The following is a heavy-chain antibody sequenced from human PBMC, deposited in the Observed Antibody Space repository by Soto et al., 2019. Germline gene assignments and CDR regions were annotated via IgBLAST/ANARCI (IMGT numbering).Heavy chain of an antibody. J-gene: IGHJ4*02. D-gene: IGHD3-9*01. Sequence: GGSLRLSCAASGFTFSSYGMSWVRQAPGKGLEWVSVISGSGDGTYYADSVKGRPTVSRDNSKNTLYLQMNSLRAEDTAVYYCAKVRFDIVTGFSSRDHFDYWGRGTLVTVYS. CDR3: AKVRFDIVTGFSSRDHFDY. V-gene: IGHV3-23*01. CDR1: GFTFSSYG. CDR2: ISGSGDGT.